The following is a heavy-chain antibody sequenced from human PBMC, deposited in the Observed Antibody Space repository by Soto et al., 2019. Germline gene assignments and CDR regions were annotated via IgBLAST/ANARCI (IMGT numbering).Heavy chain of an antibody. CDR1: EFTFSSYG. D-gene: IGHD2-2*02. CDR2: ISNDGSNK. Sequence: QSGGSLRLSCAASEFTFSSYGMHWVRQAPGKGLEWVAVISNDGSNKYYADFMKGRFTISRDNSKNTLYLQMNSLRAEDTAVYYCAKDLIYCSSTRCYTIGYYYGMDVWGQGTTVTVSS. CDR3: AKDLIYCSSTRCYTIGYYYGMDV. J-gene: IGHJ6*02. V-gene: IGHV3-30*18.